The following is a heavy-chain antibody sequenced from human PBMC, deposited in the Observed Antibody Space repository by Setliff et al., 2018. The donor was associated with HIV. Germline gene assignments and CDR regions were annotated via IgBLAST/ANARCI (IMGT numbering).Heavy chain of an antibody. Sequence: PSETLSLTCAVSGYSISSGFYWGWIRQPPGKGLEWIGHIYTSGSTNYNPSLKSRVTIAVDTSKNQFYLKLSSVTAADTAVYYCARDRICSGGSCYVGWFDPWGQGTLVTVSS. D-gene: IGHD2-15*01. CDR2: IYTSGST. CDR3: ARDRICSGGSCYVGWFDP. CDR1: GYSISSGFY. V-gene: IGHV4-38-2*02. J-gene: IGHJ5*02.